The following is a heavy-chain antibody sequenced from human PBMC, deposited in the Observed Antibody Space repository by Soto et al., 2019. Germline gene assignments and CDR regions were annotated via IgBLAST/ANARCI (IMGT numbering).Heavy chain of an antibody. Sequence: QVQLQESGPGLVKPSETLSLTCTVSGGSISSYYWSWIRQPPGKGLEWIGYIYYSGSTNYNPSLKSRVTISVDTSKNQFSLKLSSVTAADTAVYYCAREKGLVVPAGFVPWGQGTLVTVSS. CDR2: IYYSGST. CDR3: AREKGLVVPAGFVP. D-gene: IGHD2-2*01. V-gene: IGHV4-59*01. J-gene: IGHJ5*02. CDR1: GGSISSYY.